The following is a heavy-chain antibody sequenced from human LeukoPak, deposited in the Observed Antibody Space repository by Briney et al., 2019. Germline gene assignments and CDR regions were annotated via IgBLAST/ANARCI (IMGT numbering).Heavy chain of an antibody. V-gene: IGHV1-3*01. CDR3: ARDLGYCTGGTCYPNWFDP. D-gene: IGHD2-15*01. Sequence: GASVKVSCKASGYTFTSYAMHWVRQAPGQRSEWMGWINAGNDNTKYSQKFQGRVTITRDTSASTAYMELSSLRSEDTAVYYCARDLGYCTGGTCYPNWFDPWGQGTLVTVSS. CDR1: GYTFTSYA. J-gene: IGHJ5*02. CDR2: INAGNDNT.